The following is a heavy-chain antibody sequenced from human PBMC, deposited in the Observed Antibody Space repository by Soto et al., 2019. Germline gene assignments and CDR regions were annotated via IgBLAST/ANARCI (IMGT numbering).Heavy chain of an antibody. D-gene: IGHD3-10*01. CDR1: GGSISSYY. CDR2: SHYRADT. Sequence: SETLSLTCTVSGGSISSYYWSWIRQPPGKGLEWIGHSHYRADTNYNSSLESRLTISVDASKNQFSLKLSSVTAADTAVYYCARESAGSGKNNWFDPWGQGTLVTVSS. V-gene: IGHV4-59*01. CDR3: ARESAGSGKNNWFDP. J-gene: IGHJ5*02.